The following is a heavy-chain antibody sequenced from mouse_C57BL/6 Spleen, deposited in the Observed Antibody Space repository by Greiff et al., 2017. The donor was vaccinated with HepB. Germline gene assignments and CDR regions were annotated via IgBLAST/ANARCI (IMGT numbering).Heavy chain of an antibody. CDR3: ARVYYSNPPYDMDY. CDR2: INPSSGYT. CDR1: GYTFTSYS. Sequence: QVQLQQSGAELARPGASVKMSCKASGYTFTSYSMHWVKQRPGQGLEWIGYINPSSGYTKYNQKFKDKATLTADKSSSTAYMQLSSLTSEDSAVYYCARVYYSNPPYDMDYWGQGTSATVSS. D-gene: IGHD2-5*01. J-gene: IGHJ4*01. V-gene: IGHV1-4*01.